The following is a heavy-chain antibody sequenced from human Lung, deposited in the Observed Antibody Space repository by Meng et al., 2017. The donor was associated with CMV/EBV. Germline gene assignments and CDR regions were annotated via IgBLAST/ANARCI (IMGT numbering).Heavy chain of an antibody. CDR1: GYIFSGYY. Sequence: ASVKVSCKASGYIFSGYYIHWVRQAPGQGLEWMGWINPNSGGTNYAQKFQGRVTMTRDTSISTAYMDLSRLKSDDTAVYYCARGLGDYCSTTSCSYGVDVWGQGXTVTVSS. V-gene: IGHV1-2*02. CDR3: ARGLGDYCSTTSCSYGVDV. J-gene: IGHJ6*02. CDR2: INPNSGGT. D-gene: IGHD2-2*01.